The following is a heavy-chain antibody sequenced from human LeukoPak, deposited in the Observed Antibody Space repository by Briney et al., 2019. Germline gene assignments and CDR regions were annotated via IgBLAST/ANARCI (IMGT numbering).Heavy chain of an antibody. CDR2: ISYDGSDQ. V-gene: IGHV3-33*05. CDR3: ARNVNWNDFSFAFDI. D-gene: IGHD1-20*01. J-gene: IGHJ3*02. Sequence: GGSLRLSCAASGFTFRTYAMHWVRQAPGKGLEWVSVISYDGSDQFYVESVRGRFTISRDNAKNSLYLQMNSLRAEDTAVYYCARNVNWNDFSFAFDIWGQGTMVTVSS. CDR1: GFTFRTYA.